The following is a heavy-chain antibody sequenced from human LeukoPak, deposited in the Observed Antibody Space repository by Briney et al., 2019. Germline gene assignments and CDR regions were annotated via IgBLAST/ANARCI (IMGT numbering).Heavy chain of an antibody. V-gene: IGHV3-48*03. Sequence: GGSLRLSCAASGFTFSSYEMNWVRQAPGKGLEWVSYISSSGSTIYYADSVKGRFTISRDNAKNSLCLQMNSLRAEDTAVYYCARDRFSEVADPFDYWGQGTLVTVSS. CDR3: ARDRFSEVADPFDY. J-gene: IGHJ4*02. D-gene: IGHD6-19*01. CDR2: ISSSGSTI. CDR1: GFTFSSYE.